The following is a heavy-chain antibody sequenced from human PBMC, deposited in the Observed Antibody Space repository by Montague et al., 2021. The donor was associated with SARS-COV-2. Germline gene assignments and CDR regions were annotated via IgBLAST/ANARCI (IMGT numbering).Heavy chain of an antibody. CDR3: AGGQQMNYFDF. V-gene: IGHV4-59*13. CDR2: IYYNEKT. Sequence: SETLSLTCAVSGALITTYYWSWIRQPPGQGLEWIGHIYYNEKTNYNPSLKSRVTISMDTPKNHFSLKVTSATAADTALYFCAGGQQMNYFDFWGQATLVTVSS. CDR1: GALITTYY. D-gene: IGHD1/OR15-1a*01. J-gene: IGHJ4*02.